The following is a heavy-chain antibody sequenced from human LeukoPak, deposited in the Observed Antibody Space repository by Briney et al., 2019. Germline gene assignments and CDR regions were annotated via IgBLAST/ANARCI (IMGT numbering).Heavy chain of an antibody. CDR2: IAYSGST. CDR1: SDSFSRRTSY. D-gene: IGHD2-2*01. CDR3: AGDADTINWFFF. Sequence: SETLSLTCTASSDSFSRRTSYWGWLRQPPGKGLEWIGSIAYSGSTSYNPSLKSRVTISVDTSKSQFSLKLTSVTAPDTAVYYCAGDADTINWFFFWGQGTLVTVSS. V-gene: IGHV4-39*07. J-gene: IGHJ5*01.